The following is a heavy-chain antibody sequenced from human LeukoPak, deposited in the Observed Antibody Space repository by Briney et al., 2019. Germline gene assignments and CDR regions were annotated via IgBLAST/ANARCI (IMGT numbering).Heavy chain of an antibody. CDR2: ISSSSSTI. D-gene: IGHD3-22*01. J-gene: IGHJ4*02. Sequence: GGSLRLSCAASGFTFSTYSMNWVRQAPGKGLEWVSYISSSSSTIYYADSVKGQFTISRDNAKNSLYLQMNSLRAEDTAVYYCARGSTYYDSSGQVPFDYWGQGTLVTVSS. V-gene: IGHV3-48*01. CDR1: GFTFSTYS. CDR3: ARGSTYYDSSGQVPFDY.